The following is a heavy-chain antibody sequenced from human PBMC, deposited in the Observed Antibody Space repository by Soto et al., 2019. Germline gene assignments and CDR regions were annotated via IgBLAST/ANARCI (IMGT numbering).Heavy chain of an antibody. Sequence: ASVKVSCKASGYTFTSYAMHWVRQAPGQRLEWMGWINAANGNTNYAQKFQGRVTITADKSTSTAYMELSSLRSEDTAVYYCARTEVWQKSSAFDIWGQGTMVTVSS. CDR3: ARTEVWQKSSAFDI. CDR1: GYTFTSYA. J-gene: IGHJ3*02. V-gene: IGHV1-3*01. CDR2: INAANGNT.